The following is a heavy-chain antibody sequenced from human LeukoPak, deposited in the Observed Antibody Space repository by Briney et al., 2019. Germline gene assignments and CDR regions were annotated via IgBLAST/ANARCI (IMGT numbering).Heavy chain of an antibody. V-gene: IGHV5-51*01. D-gene: IGHD3-22*01. CDR3: AREYDSSGSHYYYGMDV. J-gene: IGHJ6*02. CDR2: IYPGDSDT. CDR1: GYSFPSYW. Sequence: GESLKISCKGSGYSFPSYWLGWVRQMPGKGLEWMGIIYPGDSDTRYSPSFQGQVTISADKSISTAYLQWSSLKASDTAMYYCAREYDSSGSHYYYGMDVWGQGTTVTVSS.